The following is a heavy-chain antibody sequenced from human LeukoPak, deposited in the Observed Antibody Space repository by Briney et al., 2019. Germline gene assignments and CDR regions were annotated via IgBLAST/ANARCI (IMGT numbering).Heavy chain of an antibody. Sequence: ASVKVSCKASGYTFTAQYIHWVRQAPGQGLEWMGRINPNSGGTNYAQKFQGRVTMTRDTSISTAYMELSRLRSDDTAVYYCARDLSSISSSWYTEISWGQGTLVTVSS. CDR2: INPNSGGT. CDR3: ARDLSSISSSWYTEIS. J-gene: IGHJ4*02. V-gene: IGHV1-2*06. CDR1: GYTFTAQY. D-gene: IGHD6-13*01.